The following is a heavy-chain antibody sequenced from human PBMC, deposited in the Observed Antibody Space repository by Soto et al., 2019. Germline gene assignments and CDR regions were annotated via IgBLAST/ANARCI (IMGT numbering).Heavy chain of an antibody. CDR3: ARGNYYASTGYYDY. V-gene: IGHV4-39*01. J-gene: IGHJ4*02. CDR2: IYSSENT. CDR1: GGSVSSSSYS. D-gene: IGHD3-22*01. Sequence: SETLSLTCTVSGGSVSSSSYSWGWIRQSPGKGLEWIGTIYSSENTYYNPSLMSRVTISVDTSKNEFSVRLSSVTAADTAVYYCARGNYYASTGYYDYSGQGTLLTVSS.